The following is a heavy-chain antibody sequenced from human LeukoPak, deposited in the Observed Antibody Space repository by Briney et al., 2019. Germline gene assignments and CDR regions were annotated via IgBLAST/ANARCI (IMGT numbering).Heavy chain of an antibody. Sequence: GGSLRLSCAAPGFTFSSYGMHWVRQAPGKGLEWVAVIWYDGSNKYYADSVKGRFTISRDNSKNTLYLQMNSLRAEDTAVYYCARDPIAAAGPLNPDYYYYGMDVWGQGTTVTVSS. CDR2: IWYDGSNK. CDR3: ARDPIAAAGPLNPDYYYYGMDV. D-gene: IGHD6-13*01. J-gene: IGHJ6*02. CDR1: GFTFSSYG. V-gene: IGHV3-33*01.